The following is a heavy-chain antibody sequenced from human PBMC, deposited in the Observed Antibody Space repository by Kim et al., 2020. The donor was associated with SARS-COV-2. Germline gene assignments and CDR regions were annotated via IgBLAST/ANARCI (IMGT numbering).Heavy chain of an antibody. CDR3: AKEARPDIVATMRWYYYYGMDV. CDR1: GFTFSSYG. J-gene: IGHJ6*02. V-gene: IGHV3-30*18. D-gene: IGHD5-12*01. Sequence: GGSLRLSCAASGFTFSSYGMHWVRQAPGKGLEWVAVISYDGSNKYYADSVKGRFTISRDNSKNTLYLQMNSLRAEDTAVYYCAKEARPDIVATMRWYYYYGMDVWGQGTTVTVSS. CDR2: ISYDGSNK.